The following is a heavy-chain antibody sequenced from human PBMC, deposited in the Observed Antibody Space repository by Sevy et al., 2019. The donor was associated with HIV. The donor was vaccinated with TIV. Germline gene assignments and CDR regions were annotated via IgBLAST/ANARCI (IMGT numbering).Heavy chain of an antibody. CDR1: GFTFSSYE. V-gene: IGHV3-48*03. CDR3: ARLYYGSGSYPTYYYYYGMDV. J-gene: IGHJ6*02. D-gene: IGHD3-10*01. Sequence: GGSLRLSCAASGFTFSSYEMNWVRQAPGKGLEWVSYISSSGSTIYYADSVKGRFTISRDNAKNSLYLQMNSLRAEDTAVYYLARLYYGSGSYPTYYYYYGMDVWGQGTTVTVSS. CDR2: ISSSGSTI.